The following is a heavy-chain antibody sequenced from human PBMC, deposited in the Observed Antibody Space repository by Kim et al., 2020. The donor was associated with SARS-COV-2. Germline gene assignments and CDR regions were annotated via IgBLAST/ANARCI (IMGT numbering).Heavy chain of an antibody. J-gene: IGHJ3*01. CDR1: GGSISSYY. D-gene: IGHD3-16*01. Sequence: SETLSLTCTVSGGSISSYYWSWIRQPPGKCLDCISYIYSSGFTNYNPSLKSRVIISFDTSTNQVSFMLSSVTASDTALYSFASCCISYLMEFCFWRLGT. CDR2: IYSSGFT. CDR3: ASCCISYLMEFCF. V-gene: IGHV4-59*01.